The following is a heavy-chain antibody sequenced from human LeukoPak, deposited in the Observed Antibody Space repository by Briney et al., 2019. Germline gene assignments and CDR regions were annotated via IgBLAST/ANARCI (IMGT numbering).Heavy chain of an antibody. CDR3: AREWEVPAAGGMDV. V-gene: IGHV3-30-3*01. CDR1: GFTISSYA. Sequence: GGSLRLSCAASGFTISSYAMHWVRQAPGKGLEWVAVISFDGSNQYYADSVKGRLTTSRDNSKNTLYLQMNSLRAEDTAVYYCAREWEVPAAGGMDVWGPGTTVTVSS. CDR2: ISFDGSNQ. D-gene: IGHD2-2*01. J-gene: IGHJ6*02.